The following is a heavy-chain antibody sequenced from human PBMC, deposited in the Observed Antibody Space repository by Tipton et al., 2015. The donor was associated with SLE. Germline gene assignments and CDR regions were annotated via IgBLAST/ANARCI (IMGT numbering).Heavy chain of an antibody. Sequence: LRLSCTVSGGSISSSSYYWGWIRQPPGKGLEWIGSIYYSGSTYYNPSLKSRVTISVDTSKNQFSLKLSSVTVADTAVYYCARPVSFWGQGTLVTVSS. D-gene: IGHD1-14*01. CDR2: IYYSGST. V-gene: IGHV4-39*07. CDR1: GGSISSSSYY. J-gene: IGHJ4*02. CDR3: ARPVSF.